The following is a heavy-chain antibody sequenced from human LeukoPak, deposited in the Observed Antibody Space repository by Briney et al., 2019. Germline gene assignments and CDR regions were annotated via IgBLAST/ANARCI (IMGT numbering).Heavy chain of an antibody. V-gene: IGHV1-8*01. CDR2: MNPNSGNT. J-gene: IGHJ4*02. D-gene: IGHD6-6*01. CDR1: GYTFTSYD. CDR3: ARGGHSSSSYYFDY. Sequence: ASVKVSCKASGYTFTSYDINWVRQATGQGVERMGWMNPNSGNTGYAQKFQGRVTMTKKTSISTAYRELSSRRSEDTAVYHCARGGHSSSSYYFDYWGQGTLVTVSS.